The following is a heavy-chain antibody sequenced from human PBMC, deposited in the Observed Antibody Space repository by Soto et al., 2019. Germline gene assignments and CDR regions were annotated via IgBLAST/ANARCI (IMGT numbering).Heavy chain of an antibody. CDR3: VRVGLNSNYDFDY. J-gene: IGHJ4*02. V-gene: IGHV1-2*02. Sequence: QVQLVQSGAEVKKPGASVKVSCKASGYTFNSYYIHWVRQAPGQGLEWMGWINPYSDGTGYPQSFQARVTMTRDMSITTVCIELTRLRSDETAVYYCVRVGLNSNYDFDYWGQGTLCTVSS. CDR2: INPYSDGT. CDR1: GYTFNSYY. D-gene: IGHD4-4*01.